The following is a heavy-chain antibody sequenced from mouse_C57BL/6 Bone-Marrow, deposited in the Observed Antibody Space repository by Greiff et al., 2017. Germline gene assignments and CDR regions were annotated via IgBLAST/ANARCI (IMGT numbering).Heavy chain of an antibody. CDR2: IYPRSGNT. CDR1: GYTFTSYG. J-gene: IGHJ1*03. D-gene: IGHD1-1*01. V-gene: IGHV1-81*01. Sequence: QVQLKESGAELARPGASVKLSCKASGYTFTSYGISWVKQRTGQGLEWIGEIYPRSGNTYYNEKFKGKATLTADKSSSPAYMQLSSLTSEDSAVYSCARCWNYGSSYGYFDVWGTGTTVTVSS. CDR3: ARCWNYGSSYGYFDV.